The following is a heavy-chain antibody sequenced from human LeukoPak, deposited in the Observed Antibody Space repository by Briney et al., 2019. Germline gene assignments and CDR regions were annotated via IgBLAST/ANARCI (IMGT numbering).Heavy chain of an antibody. J-gene: IGHJ4*02. CDR1: GYTFTSYD. CDR2: MNPNSGAT. D-gene: IGHD3-22*01. Sequence: ASVKVSCKASGYTFTSYDFNWLRQATGQGPEWMGWMNPNSGATGYAQKFQGRVTMTRSASINTAYMELTNLRSEDTAVYYCARDEGAMISIDYWGQGTLVTVSS. V-gene: IGHV1-8*01. CDR3: ARDEGAMISIDY.